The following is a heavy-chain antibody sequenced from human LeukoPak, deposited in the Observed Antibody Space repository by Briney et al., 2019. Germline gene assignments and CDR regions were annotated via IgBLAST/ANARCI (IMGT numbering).Heavy chain of an antibody. J-gene: IGHJ4*02. Sequence: GGSLRFSCAASGFTFNNYAMNGFRKAPGKGLDWVSGISGFGGATNYADSVKGRVTISRDNSKNTLYLQMNSLRAEDTAVYYCAKEGDSSSWYEDWGQGTLVIFSS. D-gene: IGHD6-13*01. V-gene: IGHV3-23*01. CDR1: GFTFNNYA. CDR2: ISGFGGAT. CDR3: AKEGDSSSWYED.